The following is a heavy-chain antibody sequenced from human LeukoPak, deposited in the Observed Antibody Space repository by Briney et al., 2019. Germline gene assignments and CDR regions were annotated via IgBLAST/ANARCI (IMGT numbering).Heavy chain of an antibody. CDR1: GGSITSGGYY. V-gene: IGHV4-31*03. Sequence: PSQTLSLTCTVSGGSITSGGYYWSWIRQRPGQGLEWIGHIAESGTTYYTPSLKSRVTISVDPSKNQFSLKLSSVTAADTAVYYCARVDYYASGSFDYWGQGTLVTVSS. D-gene: IGHD3-10*01. CDR2: IAESGTT. J-gene: IGHJ4*02. CDR3: ARVDYYASGSFDY.